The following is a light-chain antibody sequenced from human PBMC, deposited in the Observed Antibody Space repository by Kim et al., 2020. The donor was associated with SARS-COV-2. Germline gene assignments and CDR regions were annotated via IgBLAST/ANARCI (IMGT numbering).Light chain of an antibody. CDR2: NTN. CDR1: AVAVTSGSY. J-gene: IGLJ3*02. CDR3: VLYYGGARV. Sequence: PGWTVTLTCASSAVAVTSGSYPNWVQQKPGQAPRALIYNTNKKHSWTPARFSGSLLGGKATLTLSDVQPDDVADYYCVLYYGGARVFGGGTQLTVL. V-gene: IGLV7-43*01.